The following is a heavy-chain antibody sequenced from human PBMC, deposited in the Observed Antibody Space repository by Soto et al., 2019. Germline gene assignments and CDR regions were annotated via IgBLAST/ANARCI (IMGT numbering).Heavy chain of an antibody. D-gene: IGHD3-10*01. Sequence: QVQLLQSGAEVKKPGASVKVSCKASGYMFNTYGITWVRQAPGQGLEWMGWISVYNGNIDYAQKFEGRVTMTIDTATSTAYMELKSLTSDDPAVYYCARTYGSVDYFLPFEYWGQGTPVSVSS. CDR1: GYMFNTYG. J-gene: IGHJ4*02. V-gene: IGHV1-18*01. CDR2: ISVYNGNI. CDR3: ARTYGSVDYFLPFEY.